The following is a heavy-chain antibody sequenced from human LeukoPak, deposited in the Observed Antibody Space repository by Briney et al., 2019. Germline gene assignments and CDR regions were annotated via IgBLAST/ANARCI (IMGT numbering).Heavy chain of an antibody. Sequence: GGSLRLSCAASGFTFSNYAMTWVRQAPGKGLEWVSTISGGGGGTYYADSVKGRFTISRDNSKNTLYLQMNSLRAEDTAVYYCARENSGYFDYWGQGTLVTVSS. CDR2: ISGGGGGT. V-gene: IGHV3-23*01. CDR1: GFTFSNYA. J-gene: IGHJ4*02. CDR3: ARENSGYFDY.